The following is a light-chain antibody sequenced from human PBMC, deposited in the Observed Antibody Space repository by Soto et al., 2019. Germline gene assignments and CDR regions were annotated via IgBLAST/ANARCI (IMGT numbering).Light chain of an antibody. CDR2: AAS. CDR1: QGINSY. Sequence: DIQLTQSPSFLSASVGDRVTITCRASQGINSYLAWYQQKSRKAPKFLIYAASTLQSGVPSRFSGSGSGTEFTLTINSLQPEDFATYYCQQLYDYPITFSQGTRLEIK. V-gene: IGKV1-9*01. CDR3: QQLYDYPIT. J-gene: IGKJ5*01.